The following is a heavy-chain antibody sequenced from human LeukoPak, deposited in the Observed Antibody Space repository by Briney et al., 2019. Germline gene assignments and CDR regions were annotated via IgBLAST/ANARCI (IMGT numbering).Heavy chain of an antibody. Sequence: PSQTLSLTCNISGVPVSDVRYYWTWIRQHPGKGLEWIGYKYYSGSAKYNPSLKSRLTISIDTSKNQFSLQLSSVTAADTATYYCATPYRSGISCLDVFNMWGQGTSVTVSS. J-gene: IGHJ3*02. CDR3: ATPYRSGISCLDVFNM. CDR1: GVPVSDVRYY. CDR2: KYYSGSA. D-gene: IGHD2-2*01. V-gene: IGHV4-31*03.